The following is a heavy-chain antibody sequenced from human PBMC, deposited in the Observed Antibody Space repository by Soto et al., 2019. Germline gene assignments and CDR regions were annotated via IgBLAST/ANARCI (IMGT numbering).Heavy chain of an antibody. CDR1: GGSFSGYY. Sequence: PSETLSLTCAVYGGSFSGYYLSWIRQPPGKGLEWIGEINHSGSTNYNPSLKSRVTISADTSKDQFSLKLSSVTAADTAVYYCARGHYDFWSGYFATIDYWGQGTLVTVSS. J-gene: IGHJ4*02. CDR3: ARGHYDFWSGYFATIDY. D-gene: IGHD3-3*01. V-gene: IGHV4-34*01. CDR2: INHSGST.